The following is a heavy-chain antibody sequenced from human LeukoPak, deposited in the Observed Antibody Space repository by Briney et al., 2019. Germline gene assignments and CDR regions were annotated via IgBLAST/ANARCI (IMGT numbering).Heavy chain of an antibody. CDR3: ARAGYHPQY. Sequence: ASVKVSCKASGGTFSSYAISWVRQATGQGLEWMGWMNPNSGNTGNAQKFQGRVTMTRNTSISTAYMELSSLRSEDTAVYYCARAGYHPQYWGQGTLVTVSS. CDR1: GGTFSSYA. D-gene: IGHD1-14*01. CDR2: MNPNSGNT. V-gene: IGHV1-8*02. J-gene: IGHJ4*02.